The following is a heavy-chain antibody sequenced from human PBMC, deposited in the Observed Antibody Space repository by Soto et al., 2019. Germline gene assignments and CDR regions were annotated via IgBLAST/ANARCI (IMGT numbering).Heavy chain of an antibody. D-gene: IGHD3-3*01. CDR1: GGSISSGDYY. CDR2: IYYSGST. V-gene: IGHV4-30-4*01. CDR3: ARGQYYDFWSGQGSYYFDY. J-gene: IGHJ4*02. Sequence: QVQLQESGPGLVKPSQTLSLTCTVSGGSISSGDYYWSWIRQPPGKGLEWIGYIYYSGSTYYNPSLNRRVTISVDTSKSQFSLKLSSVTAADTAVYYCARGQYYDFWSGQGSYYFDYWGQGTLVTVSS.